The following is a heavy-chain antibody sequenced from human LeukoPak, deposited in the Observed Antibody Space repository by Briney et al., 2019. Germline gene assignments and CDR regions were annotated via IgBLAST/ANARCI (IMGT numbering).Heavy chain of an antibody. Sequence: SETLSPACTVSGGSITSYYWSWIRQPPGKGLEWIAYIHYSGSTNYNPSLKSRVTISADTSKNQFSLKLRSVTAADTAVYYCAREGYGSGSYYVGRPGVMDVWGQGTTVTVSS. V-gene: IGHV4-59*01. CDR1: GGSITSYY. CDR3: AREGYGSGSYYVGRPGVMDV. D-gene: IGHD3-10*01. J-gene: IGHJ6*02. CDR2: IHYSGST.